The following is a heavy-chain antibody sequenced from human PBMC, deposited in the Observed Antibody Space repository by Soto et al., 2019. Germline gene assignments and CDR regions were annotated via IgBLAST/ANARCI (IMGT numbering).Heavy chain of an antibody. CDR1: GFTFSSYW. Sequence: PGGSLRLSCAASGFTFSSYWMHWVRQAPGKGLVWVSRINSDGSITSYADSVKGRFTISRDNAKNTLYLQMNSLRAEDTAVYYCVTVATTSYNWFDPWGQGTLVTVSS. D-gene: IGHD5-12*01. CDR2: INSDGSIT. J-gene: IGHJ5*02. CDR3: VTVATTSYNWFDP. V-gene: IGHV3-74*01.